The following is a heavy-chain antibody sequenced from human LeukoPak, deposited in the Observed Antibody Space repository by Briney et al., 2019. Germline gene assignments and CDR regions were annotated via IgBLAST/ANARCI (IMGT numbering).Heavy chain of an antibody. CDR1: GYTLTELS. V-gene: IGHV1-24*01. D-gene: IGHD1-20*01. CDR3: ARDRTGITGTTAHYYYYGMDV. Sequence: GASVKVSCKVSGYTLTELSMHWVRQAPGKGLEWMGGFDPEDGETIYAQKFQGRVTMTEDTSTDTAYMELSSLRSEDTAVYYCARDRTGITGTTAHYYYYGMDVWGQGTTVTVSS. J-gene: IGHJ6*02. CDR2: FDPEDGET.